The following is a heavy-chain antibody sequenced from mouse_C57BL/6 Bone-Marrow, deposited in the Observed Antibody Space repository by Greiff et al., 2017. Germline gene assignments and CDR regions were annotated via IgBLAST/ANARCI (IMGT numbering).Heavy chain of an antibody. Sequence: VQLQQSGPVLVKPGASVKMSCKASGYTFTDYYMNWVKQSHGKSLEWIGVINPYNGGTSYNQKFKGKATLTVDKSSSTAYLELNSLTSEDSAVYYCAAGFHYNGDSPYDMDDWGHGTSVT. CDR2: INPYNGGT. CDR1: GYTFTDYY. D-gene: IGHD1-2*01. V-gene: IGHV1-19*01. J-gene: IGHJ4*01. CDR3: AAGFHYNGDSPYDMDD.